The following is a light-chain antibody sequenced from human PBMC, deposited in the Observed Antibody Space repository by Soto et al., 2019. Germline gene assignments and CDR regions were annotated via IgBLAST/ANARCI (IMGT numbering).Light chain of an antibody. CDR2: DVS. V-gene: IGLV2-14*01. Sequence: QSALTQPASVSGSPGQSITISCTGTNSDVGGYNYVSWYQQHPGKAPQLLIYDVSNRPSGVSNRFSASKSGNTASLTISGLQAEDEADYYCISHTGSSTRVVFGGGTKLTVL. CDR3: ISHTGSSTRVV. J-gene: IGLJ2*01. CDR1: NSDVGGYNY.